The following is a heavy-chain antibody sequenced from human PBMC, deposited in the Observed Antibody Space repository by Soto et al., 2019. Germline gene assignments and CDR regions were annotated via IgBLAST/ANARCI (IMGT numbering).Heavy chain of an antibody. CDR1: GFIFSNYA. Sequence: QVQLVESGGGVVQPERSLRLSCAASGFIFSNYAMNWVRQAPVKGLEWVALISYEGSSQYYADSVKGRFTISRDSSKNTLYLHMNSLGAADTAVYYCGRCTSTSCHLGSDYWGQGTLVTVSS. V-gene: IGHV3-30*04. CDR2: ISYEGSSQ. D-gene: IGHD2-2*01. J-gene: IGHJ4*02. CDR3: GRCTSTSCHLGSDY.